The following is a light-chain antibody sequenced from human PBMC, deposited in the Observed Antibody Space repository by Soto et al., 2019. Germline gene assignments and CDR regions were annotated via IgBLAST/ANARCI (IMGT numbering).Light chain of an antibody. CDR2: EVN. V-gene: IGLV2-14*01. CDR1: RRDIGDSNF. J-gene: IGLJ1*01. Sequence: QSVLTQPASVSGSPGQSVTISCTGPRRDIGDSNFISWYQHSPGKAPRLLIYEVNNRPSGVSKRFSGSKAGNTASLTISGLLDDDEADHFCASFRSGTILVFGSGTKVTVL. CDR3: ASFRSGTILV.